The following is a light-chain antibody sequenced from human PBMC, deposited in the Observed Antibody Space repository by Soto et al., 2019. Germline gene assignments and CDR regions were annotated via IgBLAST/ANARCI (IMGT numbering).Light chain of an antibody. CDR2: LNN. CDR3: AAWDDSLHGYVV. J-gene: IGLJ2*01. V-gene: IGLV1-44*01. CDR1: SSNIGSNT. Sequence: QSVLTQPPSASGTPGQRVTISCSGSSSNIGSNTVNWYQQLPGTAPKLLIYLNNQRPSGVPDRFSGSKSGTSASLAISGLQSEDEADYYCAAWDDSLHGYVVFGGGTKVTVL.